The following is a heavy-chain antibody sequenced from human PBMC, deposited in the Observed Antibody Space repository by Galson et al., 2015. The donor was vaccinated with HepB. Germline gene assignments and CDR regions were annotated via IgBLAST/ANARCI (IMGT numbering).Heavy chain of an antibody. CDR3: ARVPTSRDGYDSRLYYFDY. Sequence: SLRLSCAASGFTFSSYSMNWVRQAPGKGLEWVSSISSSSSYIYYADSVKGRFTISRDNAKNSLYLQMNSLRAEDTAVYYCARVPTSRDGYDSRLYYFDYWGQGTLVTVSS. D-gene: IGHD3-22*01. V-gene: IGHV3-21*01. CDR2: ISSSSSYI. CDR1: GFTFSSYS. J-gene: IGHJ4*02.